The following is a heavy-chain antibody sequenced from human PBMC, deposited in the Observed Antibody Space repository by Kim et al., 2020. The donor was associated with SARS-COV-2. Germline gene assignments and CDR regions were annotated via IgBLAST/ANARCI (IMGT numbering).Heavy chain of an antibody. V-gene: IGHV4-39*01. CDR2: IYYSGST. CDR1: GGSISSSSYY. Sequence: SETLSLTCTVSGGSISSSSYYWGWIRQPPGKGLEWIGSIYYSGSTYYNPSLKSRVTISVDTSKNQFSLKLSSVTAADTAVYYCARTERLGAFDIWGQGTMVTVSS. J-gene: IGHJ3*02. CDR3: ARTERLGAFDI. D-gene: IGHD1-1*01.